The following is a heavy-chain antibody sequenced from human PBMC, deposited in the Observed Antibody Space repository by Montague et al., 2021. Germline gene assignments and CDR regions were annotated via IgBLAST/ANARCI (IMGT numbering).Heavy chain of an antibody. D-gene: IGHD3-10*01. CDR3: TFYKFRETPRGFDY. Sequence: RLSCDASGFPFSSYWMHRVRQAPGKGLVWVSRISTDGSSTTYADSVKGRFTTSRDNAKNMLYLQMNSLRAEDTAVYYCTFYKFRETPRGFDYWGQGTLVTVSA. J-gene: IGHJ4*02. V-gene: IGHV3-74*01. CDR2: ISTDGSST. CDR1: GFPFSSYW.